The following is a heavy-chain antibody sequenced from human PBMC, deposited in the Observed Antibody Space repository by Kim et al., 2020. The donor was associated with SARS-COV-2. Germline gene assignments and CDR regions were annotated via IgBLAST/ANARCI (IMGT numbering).Heavy chain of an antibody. CDR2: IYYSGST. Sequence: SQTLSLTCTVSGGSISSYYWSWIRQPPGKGLEWIGYIYYSGSTNYNPSLKSRVTISVDTSKNQFSLKLSSVTAADTAVYYFSRERVMITFGGGTVFDYWG. CDR3: SRERVMITFGGGTVFDY. J-gene: IGHJ4*01. V-gene: IGHV4-59*01. D-gene: IGHD3-16*01. CDR1: GGSISSYY.